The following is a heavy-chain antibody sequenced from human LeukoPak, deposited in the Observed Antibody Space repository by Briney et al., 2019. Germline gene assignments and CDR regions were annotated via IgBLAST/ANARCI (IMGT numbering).Heavy chain of an antibody. CDR3: ARGTGFDY. CDR2: INHSGST. V-gene: IGHV4-34*01. CDR1: GGSFSGYY. J-gene: IGHJ4*02. Sequence: SETLSLTCAVYGGSFSGYYWSWIRQPPGKGLEWIGEINHSGSTNYNPSLKSRVTISVDTSKNQFSLKLSSVTAADTAVYYCARGTGFDYWGQGTLVTVSS. D-gene: IGHD4-17*01.